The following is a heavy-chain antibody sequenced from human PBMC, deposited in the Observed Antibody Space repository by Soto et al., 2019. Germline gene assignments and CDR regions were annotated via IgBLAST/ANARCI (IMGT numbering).Heavy chain of an antibody. Sequence: SETLSLTCTVSGGSISSGGYYWSWIRQHPGKGLEWIGHINYSGRTYYNSSLKSRVSISVDTSKNQFSLKLSSVTAADTAIYYCARDYNRRPVGWFDPWGQGTPVTVSS. CDR1: GGSISSGGYY. J-gene: IGHJ5*02. CDR3: ARDYNRRPVGWFDP. CDR2: INYSGRT. V-gene: IGHV4-31*03. D-gene: IGHD3-10*01.